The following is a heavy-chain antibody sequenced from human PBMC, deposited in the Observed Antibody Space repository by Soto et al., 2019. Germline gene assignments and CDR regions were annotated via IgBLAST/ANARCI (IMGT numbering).Heavy chain of an antibody. CDR2: IIPIFGTA. J-gene: IGHJ4*02. D-gene: IGHD2-15*01. CDR3: ARVEDCSGGGCSFAY. Sequence: QVQLVQSGAEVKKPGSSVKVSCKASGGTFSSYAISWVRQAPGQGLEWMGGIIPIFGTANYAQKFQGRVTITADESTSTAYMELSSLSSEARAVYYCARVEDCSGGGCSFAYGAQGPLVPVPS. CDR1: GGTFSSYA. V-gene: IGHV1-69*01.